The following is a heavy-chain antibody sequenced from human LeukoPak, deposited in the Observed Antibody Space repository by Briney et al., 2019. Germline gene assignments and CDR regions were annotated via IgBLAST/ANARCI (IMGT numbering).Heavy chain of an antibody. CDR1: GFTFDDYA. J-gene: IGHJ1*01. CDR2: ISWNSGSI. Sequence: GGSLRLSCAASGFTFDDYAMHWVRQAPGKGLEWVSGISWNSGSIGYADSVEGRFTISRDNAKNSLYLQMNSLRAEDTALYYCAKGDYDILTGYSNWGQGTLVTVSS. CDR3: AKGDYDILTGYSN. V-gene: IGHV3-9*01. D-gene: IGHD3-9*01.